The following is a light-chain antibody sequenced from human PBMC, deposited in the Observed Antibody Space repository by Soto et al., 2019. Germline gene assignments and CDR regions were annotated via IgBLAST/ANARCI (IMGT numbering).Light chain of an antibody. J-gene: IGKJ1*01. CDR1: QSVSSSY. V-gene: IGKV3-20*01. CDR2: GAS. CDR3: HQSDNWPPT. Sequence: EIVLTQSPGTLSSSPGERATLXCRASQSVSSSYLARYQQKPGQAPRLLIYGASSRATGIPDRFSGSGSGTDFTLTISRLEPEDFAMYYCHQSDNWPPTFGQGTKVDIK.